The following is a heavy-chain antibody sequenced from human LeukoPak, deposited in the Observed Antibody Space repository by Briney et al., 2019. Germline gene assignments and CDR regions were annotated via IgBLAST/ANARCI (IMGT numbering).Heavy chain of an antibody. Sequence: ASVKVSCKASGYTFTGYYMHWVRQAPGQGLEWMGWINPNSGGTNYAQKFQGRVTMTRDTSISTAYMELSRLRSNDTAVYYCARGRVATIGAREPPDYWGQGTLVTVPS. CDR1: GYTFTGYY. V-gene: IGHV1-2*02. CDR3: ARGRVATIGAREPPDY. CDR2: INPNSGGT. D-gene: IGHD5-12*01. J-gene: IGHJ4*02.